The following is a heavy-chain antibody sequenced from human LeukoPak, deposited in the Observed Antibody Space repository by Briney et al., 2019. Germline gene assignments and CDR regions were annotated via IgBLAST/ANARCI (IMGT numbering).Heavy chain of an antibody. CDR3: AALWFDP. V-gene: IGHV3-48*03. Sequence: GRSLRLSCAASGFIFSNYEMNWVRQAPGKGLEWVSYINRGGGIAYYVDSVRGRFTISRDDTKNALYLQMNSLRAEDTAVYYCAALWFDPWGQGTLVTVPS. CDR1: GFIFSNYE. J-gene: IGHJ5*02. CDR2: INRGGGIA.